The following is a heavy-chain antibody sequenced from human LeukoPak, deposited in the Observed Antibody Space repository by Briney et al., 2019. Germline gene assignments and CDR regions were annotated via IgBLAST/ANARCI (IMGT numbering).Heavy chain of an antibody. Sequence: GESLKISCKGSGYSFTSYWIGWVRQMPGEGLEWMGSIDPGDSDTRYSPSFQGQVTISADKSISTAYLQWSSLKASDTAMYYCASPTYGSGSFDAFDIWGQGTMVTVSS. CDR1: GYSFTSYW. V-gene: IGHV5-51*01. CDR3: ASPTYGSGSFDAFDI. D-gene: IGHD3-10*01. CDR2: IDPGDSDT. J-gene: IGHJ3*02.